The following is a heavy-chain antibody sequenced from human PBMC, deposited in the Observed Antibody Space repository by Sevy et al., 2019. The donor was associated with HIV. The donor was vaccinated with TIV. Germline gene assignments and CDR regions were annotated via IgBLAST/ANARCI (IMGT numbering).Heavy chain of an antibody. CDR1: GGSINNYF. CDR2: IFYSGST. V-gene: IGHV4-59*01. Sequence: SETLSLTCTVSGGSINNYFWSWIRQPPGKGLEWIGYIFYSGSTNYNPSLKSRVTISVDTSKNRLSLKLSAVAAADTAVYYGGRESIGAVGDFDYWGQGTLVTVSS. CDR3: GRESIGAVGDFDY. D-gene: IGHD6-13*01. J-gene: IGHJ4*02.